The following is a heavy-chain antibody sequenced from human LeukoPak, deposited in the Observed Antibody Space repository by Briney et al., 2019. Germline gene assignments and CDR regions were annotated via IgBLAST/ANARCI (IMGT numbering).Heavy chain of an antibody. CDR3: ARDMGAARPPAPHDAFDI. CDR1: GFIFSYYG. Sequence: GGSLRLSCAASGFIFSYYGMHWVRQAPGKGLEWVSSISSSSSYIYYADSVKGRFTISRDNAKNSLYLQMNSLRAEDTAVYYCARDMGAARPPAPHDAFDIWGQGTMVTVSS. J-gene: IGHJ3*02. V-gene: IGHV3-21*01. D-gene: IGHD3-16*01. CDR2: ISSSSSYI.